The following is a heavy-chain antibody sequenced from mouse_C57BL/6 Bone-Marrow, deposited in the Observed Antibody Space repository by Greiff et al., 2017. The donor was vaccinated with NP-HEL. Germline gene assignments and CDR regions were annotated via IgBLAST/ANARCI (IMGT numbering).Heavy chain of an antibody. J-gene: IGHJ3*01. Sequence: EVQRVESGGGLVKPGGSLKLSCAASGFTFSSYAMSWVRQTPEKRLEWVATISDGGSYTYYPDNVKGRFTISRDNAKNNLYLQMSHLKSEDTAMYYCARDLIYYYGSSYGWFAYWGQGTLVTVSA. D-gene: IGHD1-1*01. CDR2: ISDGGSYT. V-gene: IGHV5-4*01. CDR1: GFTFSSYA. CDR3: ARDLIYYYGSSYGWFAY.